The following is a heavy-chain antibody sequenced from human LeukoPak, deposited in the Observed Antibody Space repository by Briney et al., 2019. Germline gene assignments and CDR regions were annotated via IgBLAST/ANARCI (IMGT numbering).Heavy chain of an antibody. J-gene: IGHJ6*02. D-gene: IGHD5-12*01. CDR1: GGSISSSNW. V-gene: IGHV4-4*02. Sequence: KPSETLSLTCAVSGGSISSSNWWSWVRQPPGKGLEWIGYIYYSGSTNYNPSLKSRVTISVDTSKNQFSLKLSSVTAADTAVYYCARAVGYSGYGASDYYYYGMDVWGQGTTVTVSS. CDR2: IYYSGST. CDR3: ARAVGYSGYGASDYYYYGMDV.